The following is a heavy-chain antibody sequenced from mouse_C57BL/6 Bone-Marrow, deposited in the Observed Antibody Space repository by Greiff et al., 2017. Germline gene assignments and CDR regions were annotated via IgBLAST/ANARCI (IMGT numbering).Heavy chain of an antibody. V-gene: IGHV5-6*01. CDR3: ARHGTTVETPYY. Sequence: EVKLQESGGDLVKPGGSLKLSCAAFGFTFSSYGMSWVRQTPDKRLEWVATISSGGSYTYYPASVTGRFTISRDNAKNTLYLQMISLKSEDTAMYYCARHGTTVETPYYWGQGTTLTVSS. CDR2: ISSGGSYT. J-gene: IGHJ2*01. D-gene: IGHD1-1*01. CDR1: GFTFSSYG.